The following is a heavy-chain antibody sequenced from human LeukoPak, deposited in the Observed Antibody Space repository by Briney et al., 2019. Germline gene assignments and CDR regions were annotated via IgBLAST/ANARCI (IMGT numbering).Heavy chain of an antibody. CDR2: IKQDGSEI. D-gene: IGHD2-15*01. Sequence: GGSLRLTCAASGFSFSSYWMSWVRQAPGKGLEWVANIKQDGSEIYYVDSVKGRLTISRDNAKNSLYLQMNSLRAEDTAIYYCARSLGYCSGGSCYPFDYWGQGTLVTVSS. J-gene: IGHJ4*02. CDR3: ARSLGYCSGGSCYPFDY. V-gene: IGHV3-7*04. CDR1: GFSFSSYW.